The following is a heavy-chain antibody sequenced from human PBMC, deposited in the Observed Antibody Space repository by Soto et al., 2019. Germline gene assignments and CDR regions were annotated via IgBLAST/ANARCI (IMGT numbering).Heavy chain of an antibody. J-gene: IGHJ4*02. CDR3: AKDTYSSSSTPFDY. CDR2: ISWNSGSI. Sequence: GGSLRLSCAASGFTFDDYAMHWVRQAPGKGLEWVSGISWNSGSIGYADSVKGRFTISRDNAKNSLYLQMNSLRAEDTALYYCAKDTYSSSSTPFDYWGQGTLVTVSS. D-gene: IGHD6-6*01. CDR1: GFTFDDYA. V-gene: IGHV3-9*01.